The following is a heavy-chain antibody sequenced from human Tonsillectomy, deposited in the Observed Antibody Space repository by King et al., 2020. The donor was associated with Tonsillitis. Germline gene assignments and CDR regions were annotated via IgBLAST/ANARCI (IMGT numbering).Heavy chain of an antibody. V-gene: IGHV3-30*18. J-gene: IGHJ4*02. CDR3: AKDDSGGDCYGKDY. Sequence: VQLVESGGGVVQPGRSLRLSCAASGFTFSSYGMHWVRQAPGKGLEWVAVISYDGSNKYYADSVKGRFTISRDNSKNTLYLQMNSLRAEDTAVYYCAKDDSGGDCYGKDYWGQGTLVTVSS. D-gene: IGHD2-21*02. CDR1: GFTFSSYG. CDR2: ISYDGSNK.